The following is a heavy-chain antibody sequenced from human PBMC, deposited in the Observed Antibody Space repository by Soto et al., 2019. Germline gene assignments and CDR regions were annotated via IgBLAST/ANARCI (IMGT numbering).Heavy chain of an antibody. CDR2: IYPSGSA. J-gene: IGHJ4*02. V-gene: IGHV4-4*02. Sequence: QVQLQESGPGLVKPSGTLSLTCAVSGGSISSSHWWNWVRQPPGKGLEWIGDIYPSGSANYNPSLKSRITISLDKSQMQVSLNLSSVTAADTAVYYCAIRIGVLSVNYWCQGNLVTVSS. CDR1: GGSISSSHW. CDR3: AIRIGVLSVNY. D-gene: IGHD2-8*01.